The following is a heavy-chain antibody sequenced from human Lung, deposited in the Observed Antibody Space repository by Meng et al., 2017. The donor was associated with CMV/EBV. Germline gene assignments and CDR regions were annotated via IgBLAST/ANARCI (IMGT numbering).Heavy chain of an antibody. CDR1: GYTFTGYY. Sequence: VQSGAEVKKPGAPVKVPCKASGYTFTGYYIHWVRQAPGQGLEWMGWINPNTGGTKYAQKFQGWVTLTRDTSISTAYMELSRLRSDDTAVYYCARGRYELIWGLFDPWGQGTLVTVSS. CDR2: INPNTGGT. CDR3: ARGRYELIWGLFDP. D-gene: IGHD1-1*01. J-gene: IGHJ5*02. V-gene: IGHV1-2*04.